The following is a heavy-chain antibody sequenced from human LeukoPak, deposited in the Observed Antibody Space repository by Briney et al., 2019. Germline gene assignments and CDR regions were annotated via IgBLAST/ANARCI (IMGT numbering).Heavy chain of an antibody. J-gene: IGHJ5*01. CDR1: GFTFSIYW. CDR3: PRITAYDDS. D-gene: IGHD1-20*01. CDR2: IYVDGST. Sequence: PGGSLRLSCAASGFTFSIYWMSWVSQAPGKGLEWVSGIYVDGSTYYADSVKGRFTISRDNSRNTLYLQMNSLRAEDTAVYYCPRITAYDDSWGQGTLVTVSS. V-gene: IGHV3-53*01.